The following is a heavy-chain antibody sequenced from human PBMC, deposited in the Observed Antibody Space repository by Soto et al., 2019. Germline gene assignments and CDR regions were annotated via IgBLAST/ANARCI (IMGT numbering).Heavy chain of an antibody. J-gene: IGHJ5*02. D-gene: IGHD6-13*01. V-gene: IGHV4-61*01. Sequence: PSETLSLTCAVSGYSISSGYYWSWIRQPPGKVLEWIGYIYYSGSTNYNPSLKSRVTISVDASKNQFSLKLSSVTAADTAVYYCARGKAGYSSSWYWNWFDPWGQGTLVTVSS. CDR2: IYYSGST. CDR1: GYSISSGYY. CDR3: ARGKAGYSSSWYWNWFDP.